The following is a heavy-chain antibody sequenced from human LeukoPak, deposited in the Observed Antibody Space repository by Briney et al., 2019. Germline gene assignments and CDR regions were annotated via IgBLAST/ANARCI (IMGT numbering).Heavy chain of an antibody. CDR2: IYYSGST. Sequence: PSGTLSLTCAVSGGSISSSNWWTWVRQPPGKGLEWIGYIYYSGSTNYNPSLKSRVTISVDTSKNQFSLKLSSVTAADTAVYYCARGVGGYGGFDPWGQGTLVTVSS. CDR1: GGSISSSNW. V-gene: IGHV4-4*02. J-gene: IGHJ5*02. D-gene: IGHD4-23*01. CDR3: ARGVGGYGGFDP.